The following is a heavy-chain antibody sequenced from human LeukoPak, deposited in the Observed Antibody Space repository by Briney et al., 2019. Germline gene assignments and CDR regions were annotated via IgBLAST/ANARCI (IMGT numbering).Heavy chain of an antibody. Sequence: GGSLRLSCAASGFTFSSYWMSWVRQAPGKGLEWVANIKQDGSEKYYVDSVKGRFTISRDNAKNSLYLQMNSLRAEDTAVYYCARRAYCGGDCYGAFDIWGQGTMVTVSS. J-gene: IGHJ3*02. CDR1: GFTFSSYW. V-gene: IGHV3-7*01. CDR2: IKQDGSEK. CDR3: ARRAYCGGDCYGAFDI. D-gene: IGHD2-21*02.